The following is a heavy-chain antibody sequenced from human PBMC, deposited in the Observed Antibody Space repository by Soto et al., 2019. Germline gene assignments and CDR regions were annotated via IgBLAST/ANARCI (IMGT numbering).Heavy chain of an antibody. CDR3: ARLAWDDYSNYGGMDV. D-gene: IGHD4-4*01. V-gene: IGHV1-2*04. CDR2: INPNSGGT. J-gene: IGHJ6*02. CDR1: GYTFTGYY. Sequence: GASVKVSCKASGYTFTGYYMHWVRQAPGKGLEWMGWINPNSGGTNYAQKFQGWVTMTRDTSISTAYMELSRLRSDDTAVYYCARLAWDDYSNYGGMDVWGQGTTVTVSS.